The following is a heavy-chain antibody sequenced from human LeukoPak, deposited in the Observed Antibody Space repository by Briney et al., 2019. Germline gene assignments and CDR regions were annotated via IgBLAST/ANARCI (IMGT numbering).Heavy chain of an antibody. CDR3: ARDRLGYCSGGSCYSVSA. CDR2: IYSGGST. V-gene: IGHV3-66*01. CDR1: GFTVSSNY. D-gene: IGHD2-15*01. J-gene: IGHJ5*02. Sequence: GGSLRLSCAASGFTVSSNYMSWVRQAPGKGLEWVSVIYSGGSTYYADPVKGRFTISRDNSKNTLYLQMNSLRAEDTAVYYCARDRLGYCSGGSCYSVSAWGQGTLVTVSS.